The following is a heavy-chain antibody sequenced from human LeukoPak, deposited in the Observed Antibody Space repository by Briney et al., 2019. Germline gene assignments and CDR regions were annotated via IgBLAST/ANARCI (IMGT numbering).Heavy chain of an antibody. D-gene: IGHD2-15*01. CDR1: GYTFTSYY. CDR3: ARLYCSGGSCYHFDY. V-gene: IGHV1-46*01. J-gene: IGHJ4*02. Sequence: ASVKVSCKASGYTFTSYYMHWVRQAPGQGLKWMGIINPSGGSTSYAQKFQGRVTMTRDTSTSTVYMELSSLRSEDTAVYYCARLYCSGGSCYHFDYWGQGTLVTVSS. CDR2: INPSGGST.